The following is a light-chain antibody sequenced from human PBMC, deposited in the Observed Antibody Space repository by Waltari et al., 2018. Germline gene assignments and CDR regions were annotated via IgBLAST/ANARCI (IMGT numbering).Light chain of an antibody. CDR1: SSDGGGYNY. V-gene: IGLV2-14*01. J-gene: IGLJ2*01. CDR3: SSYTSSSVV. Sequence: QSALTQPASVSGSPGQSITIPCTGTSSDGGGYNYVSWYQQHPGKAPKLMIYELSNRPSGVSNRCPGSKSGNPAALTISGRQAEDEADYYCSSYTSSSVVFGGGTKLTVL. CDR2: ELS.